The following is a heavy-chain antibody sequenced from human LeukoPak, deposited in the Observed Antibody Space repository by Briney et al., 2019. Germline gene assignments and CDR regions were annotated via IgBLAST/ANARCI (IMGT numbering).Heavy chain of an antibody. D-gene: IGHD3-16*02. CDR3: AKGSRLREGGSYRF. V-gene: IGHV1-69*06. CDR1: GGIFSSYA. Sequence: PKASVKVSCKASGGIFSSYAINWVRQALGQGLEWMGRIIPIFGSANYAQKFQGRVTITADKSTRTAYMELSSLRSEDTALYYCAKGSRLREGGSYRFWGQGTLVTVSS. CDR2: IIPIFGSA. J-gene: IGHJ4*02.